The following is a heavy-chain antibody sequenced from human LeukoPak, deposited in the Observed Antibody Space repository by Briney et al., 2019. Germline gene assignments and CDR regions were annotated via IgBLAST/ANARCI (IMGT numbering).Heavy chain of an antibody. J-gene: IGHJ5*02. D-gene: IGHD4-23*01. CDR1: GGSVSSGSYY. CDR3: ARAVTTPQGVLRWGDKGTHTQLNCFDP. Sequence: PSETLSLTCTVSGGSVSSGSYYWSWIRQPPRKGLEWIGYIYHSGSTFYNPSLKSRVTMSIGRSRNQFSLNLSSMTAADTAVYFCARAVTTPQGVLRWGDKGTHTQLNCFDPWGQGTLVTVSS. V-gene: IGHV4-30-2*01. CDR2: IYHSGST.